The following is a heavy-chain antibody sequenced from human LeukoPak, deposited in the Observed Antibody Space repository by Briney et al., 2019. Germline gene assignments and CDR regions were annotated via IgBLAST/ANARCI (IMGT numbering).Heavy chain of an antibody. CDR3: AKDRDYYGFVDFGYFDY. CDR1: GFTFSSYG. D-gene: IGHD3-10*01. J-gene: IGHJ4*02. CDR2: IRFDGSDK. V-gene: IGHV3-30*02. Sequence: GGSLRLSCGASGFTFSSYGMHWVRQAPGKGLEWVAYIRFDGSDKYYADSVRGRFTISRDNSKTTLYLQMNSLRAEDTAVYYCAKDRDYYGFVDFGYFDYWGQGTLVTVSS.